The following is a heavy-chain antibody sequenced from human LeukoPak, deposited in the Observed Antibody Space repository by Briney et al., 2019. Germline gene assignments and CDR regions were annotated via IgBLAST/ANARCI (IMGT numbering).Heavy chain of an antibody. CDR1: GGSISTSSYY. CDR3: ARQVTFGYAFAYYFDY. Sequence: PSETLSLTCTVSGGSISTSSYYWGWIRQPPGKGLEWIGNIHNSESTYYNPSLKSRVTMSVDTSKNQFSLKLSFVTAADTAVYYCARQVTFGYAFAYYFDYWGQGSLVTVSS. V-gene: IGHV4-39*01. CDR2: IHNSEST. J-gene: IGHJ4*02. D-gene: IGHD5-18*01.